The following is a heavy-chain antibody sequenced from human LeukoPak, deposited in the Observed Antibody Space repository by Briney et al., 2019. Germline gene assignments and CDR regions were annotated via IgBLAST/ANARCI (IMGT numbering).Heavy chain of an antibody. CDR2: IGTAGDT. V-gene: IGHV3-13*04. CDR1: GFTFRSYD. D-gene: IGHD3-9*01. Sequence: GGSLRLSCVASGFTFRSYDMFWVRQPTGKGLEWVSGIGTAGDTNYADSVKGRFTIYRENAKNSLYLQMNSLRAGDTAVYYCARGSSYDILSRYYGMDVWGQGTTVTVSS. CDR3: ARGSSYDILSRYYGMDV. J-gene: IGHJ6*02.